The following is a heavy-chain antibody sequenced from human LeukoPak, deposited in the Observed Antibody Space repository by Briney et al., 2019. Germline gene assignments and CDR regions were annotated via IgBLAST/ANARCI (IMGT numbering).Heavy chain of an antibody. V-gene: IGHV3-21*01. CDR2: ISSSSSYI. J-gene: IGHJ6*02. Sequence: GGSLRLSCAASGLTGSSNFMTWVRQAPGKGLEWVSSISSSSSYIYYADSVKGRFTISRDNAKNSLYLQMNSLRAEDTAVYYCARAQVVTAIYYYYGMDVWGQGTTVTVSS. CDR3: ARAQVVTAIYYYYGMDV. D-gene: IGHD2-21*02. CDR1: GLTGSSNF.